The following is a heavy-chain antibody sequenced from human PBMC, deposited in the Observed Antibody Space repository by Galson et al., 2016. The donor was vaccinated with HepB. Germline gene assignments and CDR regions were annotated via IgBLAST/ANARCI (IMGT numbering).Heavy chain of an antibody. D-gene: IGHD3-16*02. J-gene: IGHJ4*02. V-gene: IGHV6-1*01. CDR1: GDSVLNNNLA. CDR3: SRGWSNLDY. Sequence: CAISGDSVLNNNLAWNWIRQSPSRGLEWLGRTYHRSQWYHDYAVSVRNRITIDPDTAKNQFSLQLKSVSPDDTAVNYCSRGWSNLDYRGQGSLVIVSS. CDR2: TYHRSQWYH.